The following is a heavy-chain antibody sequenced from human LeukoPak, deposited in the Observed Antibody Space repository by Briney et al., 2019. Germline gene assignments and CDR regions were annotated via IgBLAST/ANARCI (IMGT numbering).Heavy chain of an antibody. CDR2: LYWDADK. CDR3: AHAVFTTVGFDP. CDR1: GFSLSTSGVG. Sequence: SGPTLVKPTQPLTLTWTFSGFSLSTSGVGVGWIRQPRGKALEWLALLYWDADKRYSPSLKSRLTITKDTSKNQVVLTMTSMDPVDTATYYCAHAVFTTVGFDPWGQGTLVTVSS. J-gene: IGHJ5*02. V-gene: IGHV2-5*02. D-gene: IGHD4-17*01.